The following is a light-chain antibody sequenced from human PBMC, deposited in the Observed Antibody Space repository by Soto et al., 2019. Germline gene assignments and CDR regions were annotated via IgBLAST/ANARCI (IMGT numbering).Light chain of an antibody. V-gene: IGLV1-44*01. CDR3: ATWDDGLSAYV. CDR2: SNS. J-gene: IGLJ1*01. CDR1: SSNIGGNT. Sequence: QSVLTQPPSASGTPGQRVTFSCSGSSSNIGGNTVSWFQHLPRTAPKLLIFSNSQRPSGVPDRFSGAKSGTSASLAISGLHSEDEANYYCATWDDGLSAYVFGTGTKLTVL.